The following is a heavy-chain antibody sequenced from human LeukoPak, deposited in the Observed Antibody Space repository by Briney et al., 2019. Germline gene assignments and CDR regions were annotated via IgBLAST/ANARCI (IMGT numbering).Heavy chain of an antibody. V-gene: IGHV3-21*06. CDR1: GFTFNSYS. Sequence: GGSLRLSCGVSGFTFNSYSMNWVRQAPGKGLEWVASIIGSGSEMFYADSLKGRFTISRDNSENSLYLEMNSLRVEDTAVYYCAKVQSDIVGAMFFAFDVWGQGTMVSVSS. CDR2: IIGSGSEM. D-gene: IGHD1-26*01. J-gene: IGHJ3*01. CDR3: AKVQSDIVGAMFFAFDV.